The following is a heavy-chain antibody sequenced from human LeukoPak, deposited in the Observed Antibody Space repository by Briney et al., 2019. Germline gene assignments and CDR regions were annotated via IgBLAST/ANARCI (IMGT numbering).Heavy chain of an antibody. D-gene: IGHD2-21*02. CDR1: GFTFGDHA. V-gene: IGHV3-49*04. CDR3: TRDVVVTAGLPNY. CDR2: IRSKAYGGTT. Sequence: GGSLRLSCTASGFTFGDHALSWVRQAPGKGVEWIGFIRSKAYGGTTEYAASVKDRFSISRDDSKSIAYLQMNSLKTEDTAVYYCTRDVVVTAGLPNYWGLGTLVTVSS. J-gene: IGHJ4*02.